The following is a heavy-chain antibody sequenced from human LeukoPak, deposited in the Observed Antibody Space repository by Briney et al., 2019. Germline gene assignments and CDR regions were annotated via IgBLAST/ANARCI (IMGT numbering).Heavy chain of an antibody. Sequence: GGSLRLSCAASGFTFSNNAMSWVRQAPGKGLEWVSSISASGGSASYADSVKGRFTFSRDNSKNTLYLQMNSLRVEDTAVYYCATRVGLTRYWYFDLWGRGTLVTVSS. V-gene: IGHV3-23*01. J-gene: IGHJ2*01. CDR2: ISASGGSA. CDR1: GFTFSNNA. CDR3: ATRVGLTRYWYFDL.